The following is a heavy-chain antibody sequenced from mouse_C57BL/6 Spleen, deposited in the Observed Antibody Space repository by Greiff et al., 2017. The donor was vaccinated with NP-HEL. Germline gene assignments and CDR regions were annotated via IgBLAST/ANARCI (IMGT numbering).Heavy chain of an antibody. V-gene: IGHV1-72*01. CDR2: IDPNSGGT. CDR1: GYTFTSYW. CDR3: ARWGLFDY. D-gene: IGHD3-3*01. J-gene: IGHJ2*01. Sequence: QVQLQQPGAELVKPGASVKLSCNASGYTFTSYWMHWVKQRPGRGLEWIGRIDPNSGGTKYNEKFKSKATLTVDKPSSTAYMQRSSLTSGDSAVYYCARWGLFDYWGQGTTLTVSA.